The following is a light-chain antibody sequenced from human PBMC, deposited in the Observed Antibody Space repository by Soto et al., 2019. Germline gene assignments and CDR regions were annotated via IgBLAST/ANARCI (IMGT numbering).Light chain of an antibody. CDR3: QQVNSYPHT. Sequence: DLQLTQSPSFLSASAGDRVTITCRASQGISSYLAWYQQKPGKAPKLLIYAASTLQSGVPSRFSGSGSGTEFTLSISSLPPEDFATYYCQQVNSYPHTFGQGTKLEIK. J-gene: IGKJ2*01. CDR1: QGISSY. V-gene: IGKV1-9*01. CDR2: AAS.